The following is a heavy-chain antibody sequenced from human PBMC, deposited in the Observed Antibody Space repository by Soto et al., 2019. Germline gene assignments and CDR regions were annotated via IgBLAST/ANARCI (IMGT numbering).Heavy chain of an antibody. Sequence: SETLSLTCAVYGGSFSGYYWSWIRQPPGKGLEWIGEINHSGSTNYNPSLKSRVTISVDTSKNQFSLKLSSVTAADTAVYYCARREYYDILTGYRFDYWGQGTLVTVSS. J-gene: IGHJ4*02. V-gene: IGHV4-34*01. CDR3: ARREYYDILTGYRFDY. CDR2: INHSGST. D-gene: IGHD3-9*01. CDR1: GGSFSGYY.